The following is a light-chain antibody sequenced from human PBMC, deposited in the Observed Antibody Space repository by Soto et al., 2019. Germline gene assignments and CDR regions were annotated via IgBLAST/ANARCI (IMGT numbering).Light chain of an antibody. CDR1: QSVRSSS. Sequence: ESVLTQSPGTLSLSPGERATLSCRASQSVRSSSLAWYQQKPGQAPRLLIYGASSRATDIPDRFSGSGSGTDFTLTISRLEPEDFAVYYCHQYGSSPPYTFGQGTKLEIK. V-gene: IGKV3-20*01. CDR2: GAS. CDR3: HQYGSSPPYT. J-gene: IGKJ2*01.